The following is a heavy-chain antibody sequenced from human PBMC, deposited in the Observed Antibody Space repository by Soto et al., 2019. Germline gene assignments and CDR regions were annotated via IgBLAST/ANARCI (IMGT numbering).Heavy chain of an antibody. V-gene: IGHV3-53*01. D-gene: IGHD6-6*01. CDR3: ARAREPEYSSSIFFDY. CDR1: GLTVSRTQ. J-gene: IGHJ4*01. Sequence: GGSLRLSCAVSGLTVSRTQMSWVRQAPGKGLQWVSVIYSAGSTYYANAVKGRFTISRDISENKIFLELNGLTVDDTAVYYCARAREPEYSSSIFFDYCGRATVVTLSS. CDR2: IYSAGST.